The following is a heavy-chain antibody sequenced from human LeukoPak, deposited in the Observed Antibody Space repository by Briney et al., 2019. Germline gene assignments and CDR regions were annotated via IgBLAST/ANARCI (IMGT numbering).Heavy chain of an antibody. V-gene: IGHV3-21*01. Sequence: GGSLRLSCAASGFTFSSYSMNWVRQAPGKGLEWVSSISSSSSYIYYADSVKGRFTISRDNSKNTLYLQMNSLRAEDTAVYYCGKDYDSSGYYISADYWGQGTLVTVSS. J-gene: IGHJ4*02. CDR2: ISSSSSYI. D-gene: IGHD3-22*01. CDR3: GKDYDSSGYYISADY. CDR1: GFTFSSYS.